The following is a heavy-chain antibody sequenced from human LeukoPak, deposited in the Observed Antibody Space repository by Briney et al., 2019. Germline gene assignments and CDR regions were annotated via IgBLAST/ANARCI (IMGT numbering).Heavy chain of an antibody. V-gene: IGHV3-7*03. CDR2: IKQDGSEK. CDR1: GFTFSNYW. CDR3: ARDFIPRGYCSSTSCYKSSDRAFDI. J-gene: IGHJ3*02. Sequence: GGSLRLSCAASGFTFSNYWMSWVRQAPGKGLEWVANIKQDGSEKYYVDSVKGRFTISRDNAKNSLYLQMNSLRAEDTAVYYCARDFIPRGYCSSTSCYKSSDRAFDIWGQGTMVTVSS. D-gene: IGHD2-2*02.